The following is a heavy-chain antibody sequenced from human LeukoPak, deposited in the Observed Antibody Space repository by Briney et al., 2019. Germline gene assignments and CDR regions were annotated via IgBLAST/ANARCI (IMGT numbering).Heavy chain of an antibody. CDR1: GFTFDEYT. CDR2: INSDGGAT. Sequence: GGSLRLSCAASGFTFDEYTIHWVRQAPGKGLEWVSLINSDGGATYYADSVKGRFTISRDNSKNSLYLQMNTLRTEDTALYYCAKDIDSSGWPSTFDYWGQGTLVTVSS. CDR3: AKDIDSSGWPSTFDY. J-gene: IGHJ4*02. D-gene: IGHD6-19*01. V-gene: IGHV3-43*01.